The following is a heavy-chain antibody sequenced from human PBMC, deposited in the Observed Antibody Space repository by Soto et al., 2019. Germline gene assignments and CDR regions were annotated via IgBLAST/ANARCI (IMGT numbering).Heavy chain of an antibody. CDR2: ISYDGSNK. CDR3: ARVQVFSDSSGYYCDY. J-gene: IGHJ4*02. V-gene: IGHV3-30-3*01. Sequence: GGSLRLSCAASGFTFSSYAMHWVRQAPGKGLEWVAVISYDGSNKYYADSVKGRFTISRDNSKNTLYLQMNSLRAEDTAVYYCARVQVFSDSSGYYCDYWGQGTLVTVSS. D-gene: IGHD3-22*01. CDR1: GFTFSSYA.